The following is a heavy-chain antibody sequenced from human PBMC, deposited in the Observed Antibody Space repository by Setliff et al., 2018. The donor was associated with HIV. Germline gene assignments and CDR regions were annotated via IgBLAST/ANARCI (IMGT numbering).Heavy chain of an antibody. J-gene: IGHJ6*03. Sequence: PGESLKISCEASGYIFTDYWVGWVRQMPGKGLEWMGIIYPGDSDTRYSPSFQGQVTFSADKSISAVYLHWDSLKASDSAIYYCARAPRSPLRWRDNLLSSSSFFMDVWGKGTTVTVSS. D-gene: IGHD2-21*01. CDR1: GYIFTDYW. CDR2: IYPGDSDT. CDR3: ARAPRSPLRWRDNLLSSSSFFMDV. V-gene: IGHV5-51*01.